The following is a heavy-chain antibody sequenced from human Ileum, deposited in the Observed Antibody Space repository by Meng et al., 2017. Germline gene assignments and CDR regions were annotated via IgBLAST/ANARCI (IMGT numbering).Heavy chain of an antibody. Sequence: QGQLVQSGAEVKKPGSSVKVSCKAAGGTFSSYAISWVRQAPGQGLEWMGGIIPIFGTANYTQKFQGRVTITADKSTSTAYMELSSLRSEDTAVYYCARGSLWFGELTAQDYWGQGTLVTVSS. CDR3: ARGSLWFGELTAQDY. CDR1: GGTFSSYA. J-gene: IGHJ4*02. CDR2: IIPIFGTA. V-gene: IGHV1-69*06. D-gene: IGHD3-10*01.